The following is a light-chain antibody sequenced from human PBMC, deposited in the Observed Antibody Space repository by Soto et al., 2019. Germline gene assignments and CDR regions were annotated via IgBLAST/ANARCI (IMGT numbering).Light chain of an antibody. V-gene: IGKV1-5*01. CDR2: AAS. J-gene: IGKJ5*01. CDR3: QQSESYPLT. CDR1: ESIDNW. Sequence: IAQYPSTLSASAGDTVTIPCRASESIDNWLAWYRQKPGKAPKLLLFAASTLVGGVPSRFSGRGSGTEFTLTISSLQADDFATYYCQQSESYPLTFGQGTRLEIK.